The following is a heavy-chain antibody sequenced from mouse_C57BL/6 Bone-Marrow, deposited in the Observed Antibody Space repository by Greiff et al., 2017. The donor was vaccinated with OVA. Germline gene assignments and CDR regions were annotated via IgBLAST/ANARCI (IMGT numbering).Heavy chain of an antibody. CDR1: GYTFTSYC. Sequence: QVQLQQPGAELVKPGASVKLSCKASGYTFTSYCMHWVKQRPGRGLEWIGRIDPNSGGTKYNEKFKSKATLTADKPSSTAYMQLSSLTSEDAAVYYCARGTVVGTGEMDYWGQGTSVTVSS. J-gene: IGHJ4*01. D-gene: IGHD1-1*01. V-gene: IGHV1-72*01. CDR3: ARGTVVGTGEMDY. CDR2: IDPNSGGT.